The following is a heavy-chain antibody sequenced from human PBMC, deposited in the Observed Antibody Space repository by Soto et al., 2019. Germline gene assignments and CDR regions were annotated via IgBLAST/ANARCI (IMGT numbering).Heavy chain of an antibody. CDR1: GGSFSGYY. CDR2: INHSGST. Sequence: SETLSLTCAVYGGSFSGYYWSWIRQPPGKGLEWIGEINHSGSTNYNPSLKSRVTISVDTSKNQFSLKLSSVTAADTAVYYCASYSSRYYYYYYGMDVWGQGTTVT. J-gene: IGHJ6*02. CDR3: ASYSSRYYYYYYGMDV. D-gene: IGHD6-19*01. V-gene: IGHV4-34*01.